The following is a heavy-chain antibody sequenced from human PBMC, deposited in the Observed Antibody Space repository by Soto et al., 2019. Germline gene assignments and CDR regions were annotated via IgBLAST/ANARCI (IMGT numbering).Heavy chain of an antibody. CDR2: ISYDGNVA. Sequence: QVQLVESEGGVVQPGRSLRLSCTASGFTFSNYGMQWVRQAPGKGLEWVTVISYDGNVAYYADSVKGRFTSSRDNSKNTLYLQMNSLRPEDTAVYYCAKEGPITNWYFDYWGQGTLVTVSS. V-gene: IGHV3-30*18. D-gene: IGHD1-1*01. J-gene: IGHJ4*02. CDR1: GFTFSNYG. CDR3: AKEGPITNWYFDY.